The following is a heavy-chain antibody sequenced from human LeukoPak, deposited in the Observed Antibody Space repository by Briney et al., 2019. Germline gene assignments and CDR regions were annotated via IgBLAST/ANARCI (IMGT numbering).Heavy chain of an antibody. CDR3: ARQTRYNYGPAFDF. J-gene: IGHJ4*02. CDR1: GESISSYS. Sequence: SETLSLTCTVSGESISSYSWSWIRQPPGKGLEWIGDIYNSGNTNYNPSLKSRVTMSVSTSKNQSSLSLSSVTAADTAVYYCARQTRYNYGPAFDFWGQGALVTVSS. V-gene: IGHV4-59*08. D-gene: IGHD5-18*01. CDR2: IYNSGNT.